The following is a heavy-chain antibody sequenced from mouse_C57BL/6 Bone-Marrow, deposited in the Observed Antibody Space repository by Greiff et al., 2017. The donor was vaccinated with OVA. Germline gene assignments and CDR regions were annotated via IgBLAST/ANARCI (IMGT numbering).Heavy chain of an antibody. J-gene: IGHJ2*01. CDR3: ALKDYFDY. CDR1: GYTFTSYW. V-gene: IGHV1-59*01. Sequence: QVQLKQPGAELVRPGTSVKLSCKASGYTFTSYWMHWVKQRPGQGLEWIGVIDPSDSYTNYNQKFKGKATLTVDTSSSTAYMQLSSLTSEDSAVYYCALKDYFDYWGQGTTLTVSS. CDR2: IDPSDSYT.